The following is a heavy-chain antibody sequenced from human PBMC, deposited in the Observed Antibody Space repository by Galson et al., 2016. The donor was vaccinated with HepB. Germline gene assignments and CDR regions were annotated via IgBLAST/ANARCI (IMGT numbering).Heavy chain of an antibody. CDR2: IWYDGSLK. J-gene: IGHJ6*02. CDR3: ARGTTMFRYYYHGMDV. D-gene: IGHD3-10*02. CDR1: GFTFSSYG. V-gene: IGHV3-33*01. Sequence: LRLSCAASGFTFSSYGMHWVRQAPGKGLEWVAVIWYDGSLKYYADSVKGRFTISRDNSKNTLSLQMNSLRAEDTAVYYCARGTTMFRYYYHGMDVWGQGTTVTVSS.